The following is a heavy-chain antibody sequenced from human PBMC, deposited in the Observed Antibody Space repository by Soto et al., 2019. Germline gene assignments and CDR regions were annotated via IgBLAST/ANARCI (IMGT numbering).Heavy chain of an antibody. D-gene: IGHD3-10*01. CDR1: GFSLSTSGVG. V-gene: IGHV2-5*02. CDR2: IYWDDDK. CDR3: AHRSWRGYYFDY. Sequence: QITLKESGPTLVKPTQTLTLTCTFSGFSLSTSGVGVGWIRQPPGKALEWLALIYWDDDKRYSPSLKSRLTIPQHTPHTQVVLTMTTMDPVDTATYSCAHRSWRGYYFDYWGQGTLVPVSS. J-gene: IGHJ4*02.